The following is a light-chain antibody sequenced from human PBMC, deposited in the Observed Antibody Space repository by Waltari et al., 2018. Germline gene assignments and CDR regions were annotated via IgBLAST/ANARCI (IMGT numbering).Light chain of an antibody. Sequence: QSVLTQPPSVSAAPGQMVTISCSGSNSNIGNNYVSWYQQVPGTAPKHLIYGNDKRCSAGPDRVSGSKSATSATLVITGLRTGDAADYYCGTWDSGLSTWVFGGGTKLTVL. CDR2: GND. CDR1: NSNIGNNY. V-gene: IGLV1-51*01. J-gene: IGLJ3*02. CDR3: GTWDSGLSTWV.